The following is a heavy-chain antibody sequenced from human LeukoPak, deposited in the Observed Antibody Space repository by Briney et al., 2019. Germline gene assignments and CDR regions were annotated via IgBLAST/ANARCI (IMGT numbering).Heavy chain of an antibody. V-gene: IGHV1-18*01. J-gene: IGHJ4*02. CDR3: ARGLGLLWFGESSHCFDY. D-gene: IGHD3-10*01. CDR2: ISAYNGNT. CDR1: GYTFTSYG. Sequence: ASVKVSCKASGYTFTSYGISWVRQAPGQGLEWMGWISAYNGNTNYAQKLQGRVTMTTDTSTSTAYMELRSLRSDDTAVYYCARGLGLLWFGESSHCFDYWGQGTLVTVSS.